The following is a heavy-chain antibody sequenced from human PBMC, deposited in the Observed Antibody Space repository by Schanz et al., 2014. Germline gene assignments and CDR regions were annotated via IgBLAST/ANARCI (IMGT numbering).Heavy chain of an antibody. CDR1: GFTFSSYS. Sequence: VQLVESGGGLVQPGGSLRLSCSASGFTFSSYSMYWVRQAPGKGLEYVSVISSNGGSTDFADSVKGRFTISRDNSNNTLYLQMKSLRAEDTAVYYCAKYGGGYSYGFVEYWGQGILVTDSS. CDR2: ISSNGGST. D-gene: IGHD5-18*01. J-gene: IGHJ4*02. V-gene: IGHV3-64*04. CDR3: AKYGGGYSYGFVEY.